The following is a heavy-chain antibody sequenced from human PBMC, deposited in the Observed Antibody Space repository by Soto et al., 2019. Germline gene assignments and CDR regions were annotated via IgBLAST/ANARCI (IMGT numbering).Heavy chain of an antibody. J-gene: IGHJ6*02. CDR1: GYTFTSYA. CDR3: ARGYAFWGGMDV. V-gene: IGHV1-3*05. Sequence: QVQLVQSGAEEKKPGASVKVSCKASGYTFTSYAMHWVRQAPGQRLEWMGWINAGNGNTKYSQKFQGRVTITRDTPTSTAYMELSSLRSEDTSLYYCARGYAFWGGMDVWGQGTTVTVSS. CDR2: INAGNGNT. D-gene: IGHD3-3*01.